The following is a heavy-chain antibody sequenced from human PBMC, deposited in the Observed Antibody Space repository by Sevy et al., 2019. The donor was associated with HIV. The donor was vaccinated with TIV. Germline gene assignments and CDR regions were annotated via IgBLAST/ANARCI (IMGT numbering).Heavy chain of an antibody. CDR1: GFTFSDHY. D-gene: IGHD6-13*01. CDR3: ATHAGIAASGRVFDY. J-gene: IGHJ4*02. Sequence: GGSLRLSCAASGFTFSDHYMEWVRQAPGKGLEWVGRIRNKADSYTTEYAASVKGRFTISRDDSKNSPYLQMNSLKTEDTAVYYCATHAGIAASGRVFDYWGQGTLVTVSS. V-gene: IGHV3-72*01. CDR2: IRNKADSYTT.